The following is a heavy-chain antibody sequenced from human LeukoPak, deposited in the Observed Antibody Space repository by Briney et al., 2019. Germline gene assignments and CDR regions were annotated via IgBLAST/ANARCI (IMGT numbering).Heavy chain of an antibody. J-gene: IGHJ2*01. CDR1: GFTFSSYA. CDR2: ISGSGGST. V-gene: IGHV3-23*01. CDR3: ARDYYDILTGLLEGYWYFDL. D-gene: IGHD3-9*01. Sequence: QTGGSLRLSCAASGFTFSSYAMSWVRQAPGKGLEWVSAISGSGGSTYYADSVKGRFTISRDNSKNTLYLQMNSLRAEDTAVYYCARDYYDILTGLLEGYWYFDLWGRGTLVTVSS.